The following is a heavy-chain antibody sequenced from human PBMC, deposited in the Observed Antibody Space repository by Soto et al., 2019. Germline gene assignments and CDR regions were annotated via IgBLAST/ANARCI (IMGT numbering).Heavy chain of an antibody. CDR3: AASSAKGLYYFDY. V-gene: IGHV1-24*01. CDR1: GYTLTELS. Sequence: ASVKVSCKVFGYTLTELSMHWVRQTPGKGLEWMGGFDPEDGETIYAQKFQGRVTMTEDTSTDTAYMELSSLRSEDTAVYYCAASSAKGLYYFDYWGQGTLVTVSS. CDR2: FDPEDGET. D-gene: IGHD3-22*01. J-gene: IGHJ4*02.